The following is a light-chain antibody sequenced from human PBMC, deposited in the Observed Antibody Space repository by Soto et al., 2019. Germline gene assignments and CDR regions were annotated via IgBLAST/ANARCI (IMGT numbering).Light chain of an antibody. CDR3: QQYGVSPSLYT. CDR1: QSVSSTY. Sequence: DTVLTQSPGTLSLSPGERATLSCRASQSVSSTYLSWYQQKPSQAPRLLIYSTSSRATGIPDRFSGSGSGTDVTLTISRLEPEDFAVYYCQQYGVSPSLYTFGQGTKLEIK. J-gene: IGKJ2*01. V-gene: IGKV3-20*01. CDR2: STS.